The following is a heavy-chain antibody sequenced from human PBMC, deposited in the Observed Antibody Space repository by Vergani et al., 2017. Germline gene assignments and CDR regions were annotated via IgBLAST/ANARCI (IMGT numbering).Heavy chain of an antibody. J-gene: IGHJ6*03. Sequence: EVQLVEPGGGLIQPGGSLRLSCAASGFTVSSNYMSWVRQAPGKGLEWVSVIYSGGSTYYAASVKGRFTIYRDNSKNTLYLQMNSLRAEDTAVYYCSRGGAYDFWSGYRPYYYYYYYMDVWGKGTTVTVSS. CDR2: IYSGGST. D-gene: IGHD3-3*01. CDR1: GFTVSSNY. CDR3: SRGGAYDFWSGYRPYYYYYYYMDV. V-gene: IGHV3-53*01.